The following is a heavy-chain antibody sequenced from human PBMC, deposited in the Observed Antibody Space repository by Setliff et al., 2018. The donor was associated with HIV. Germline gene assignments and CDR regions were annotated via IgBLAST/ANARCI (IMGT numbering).Heavy chain of an antibody. CDR2: IYNTGST. V-gene: IGHV4-31*03. Sequence: SETLSLTCTVTGGSISSGGFYWTWIRQHPGKGLEWIGYIYNTGSTYHSPSLESRVTISIDTSKNQFSLKLSSVTAADTAVYYCARSPSYYDSSGRPFDYWGQGTLVTVSS. D-gene: IGHD3-22*01. CDR3: ARSPSYYDSSGRPFDY. CDR1: GGSISSGGFY. J-gene: IGHJ4*02.